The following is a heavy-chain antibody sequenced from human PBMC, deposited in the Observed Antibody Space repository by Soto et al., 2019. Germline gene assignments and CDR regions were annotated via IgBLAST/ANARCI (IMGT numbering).Heavy chain of an antibody. J-gene: IGHJ4*02. Sequence: PGESRKISCKGSGYSFTSYWIGWVRQLPGKGLEWMGIIYPGDSDTRYSPSFQGQVTISADKSISTAYLQWSSLKASDTAMYYCARHATSYYYDSSYDYWGQGTLVTVSS. CDR3: ARHATSYYYDSSYDY. V-gene: IGHV5-51*01. D-gene: IGHD3-22*01. CDR2: IYPGDSDT. CDR1: GYSFTSYW.